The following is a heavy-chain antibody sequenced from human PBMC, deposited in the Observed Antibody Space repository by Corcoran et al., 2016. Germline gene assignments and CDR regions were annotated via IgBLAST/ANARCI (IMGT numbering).Heavy chain of an antibody. CDR3: TRQYSSSWYIY. Sequence: EVQLVESGGGLVQPGGSLKLSCAASGFTFSGSAMHWVRQASGKGLEWVGRIRSKANSYATAYAASEKGRFTISRDDSKNTAYLQMNSLKTEDTAVYYCTRQYSSSWYIYWGQGTLVTVSS. CDR1: GFTFSGSA. J-gene: IGHJ4*02. CDR2: IRSKANSYAT. D-gene: IGHD6-13*01. V-gene: IGHV3-73*02.